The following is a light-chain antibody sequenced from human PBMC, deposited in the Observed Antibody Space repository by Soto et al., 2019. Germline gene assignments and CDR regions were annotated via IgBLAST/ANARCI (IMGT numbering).Light chain of an antibody. J-gene: IGLJ2*01. Sequence: QSALTQPASVSGSPGQSITISCTGTSSDVGSYNYVSWYQQYPGKAPKLMIYDVSKRPPGVSYRFSGSKSGNTASLTISGRQAEDEADYYCSSDTTSSTHVVFGGGTKLTVL. V-gene: IGLV2-14*01. CDR1: SSDVGSYNY. CDR2: DVS. CDR3: SSDTTSSTHVV.